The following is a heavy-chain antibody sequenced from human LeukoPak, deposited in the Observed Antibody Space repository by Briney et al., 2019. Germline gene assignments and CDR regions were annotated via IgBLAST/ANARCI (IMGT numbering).Heavy chain of an antibody. CDR2: INPSGGST. Sequence: ASVKVSCKASGYTFTSYYKHWVRQAPGQGLEWMGIINPSGGSTSYAQKFQGRVTMTRDTSTSTVYMELSSLRSEDTAVYYCARETGAGEIDYWGQGTLVTVSS. CDR1: GYTFTSYY. D-gene: IGHD1-14*01. V-gene: IGHV1-46*01. CDR3: ARETGAGEIDY. J-gene: IGHJ4*02.